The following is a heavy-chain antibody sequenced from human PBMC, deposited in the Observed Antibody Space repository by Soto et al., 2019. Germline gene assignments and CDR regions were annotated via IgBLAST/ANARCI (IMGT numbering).Heavy chain of an antibody. V-gene: IGHV4-34*01. D-gene: IGHD3-3*01. CDR3: ARVQVRRGNGRGYLNGFDI. Sequence: QVQLQQWGAGLLKSSETLSLTCAVSGGSFSPYCWTWIRQSPGKGLEWIGEISPSGVTQYGPYLKSRVTISVDTAKTQFSLNLNSVTAADTAVYYCARVQVRRGNGRGYLNGFDIWGQGTMVTVSS. CDR2: ISPSGVT. J-gene: IGHJ3*02. CDR1: GGSFSPYC.